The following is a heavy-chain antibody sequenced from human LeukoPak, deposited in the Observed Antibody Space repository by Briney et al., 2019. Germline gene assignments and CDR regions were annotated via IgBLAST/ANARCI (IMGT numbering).Heavy chain of an antibody. CDR2: IKQDGSEK. CDR1: GFIFSSYW. J-gene: IGHJ3*02. Sequence: PGGSLRLSCAASGFIFSSYWMSWVRQAPGKGLEWVANIKQDGSEKYYVDSVKGRFTISRDNSKNTLYLQMNSLRAEDTAVYYCARDSIWGQGTMVTVSS. CDR3: ARDSI. V-gene: IGHV3-7*01.